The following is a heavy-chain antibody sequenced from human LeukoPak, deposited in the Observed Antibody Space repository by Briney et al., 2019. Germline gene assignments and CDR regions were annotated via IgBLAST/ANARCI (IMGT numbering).Heavy chain of an antibody. CDR2: IRTSGNT. V-gene: IGHV4-61*02. J-gene: IGHJ4*02. Sequence: PSETLSLTCTVSGDSIINGNFYWTWMRQSAGKGLEWIGRIRTSGNTYYNSSLKSRVTISLDTSKNQFSLNLTSVTAADTAVYYCARERSHWYGEFPYWGQGALVTVSS. CDR1: GDSIINGNFY. D-gene: IGHD3-10*01. CDR3: ARERSHWYGEFPY.